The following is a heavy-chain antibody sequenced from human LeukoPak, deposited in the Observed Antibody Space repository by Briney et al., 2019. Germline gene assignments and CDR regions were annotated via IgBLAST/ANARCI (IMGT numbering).Heavy chain of an antibody. CDR1: GYTFTSYG. D-gene: IGHD3-10*01. J-gene: IGHJ4*02. CDR2: INPNSGGT. CDR3: ARDERGFDY. V-gene: IGHV1-2*04. Sequence: EASVKVSCKASGYTFTSYGISWVRQAPGQGLEWMGWINPNSGGTNYAQKFQGWVTMTRDTSISTAYMELSRLRSDDTAVYYCARDERGFDYWGQGTLVTVSS.